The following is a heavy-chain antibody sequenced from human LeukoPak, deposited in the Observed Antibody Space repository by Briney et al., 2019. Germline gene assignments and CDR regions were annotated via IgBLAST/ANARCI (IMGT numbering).Heavy chain of an antibody. J-gene: IGHJ4*02. V-gene: IGHV3-33*03. CDR2: IWYDGSNK. D-gene: IGHD6-19*01. CDR3: AKPSVPGIAVAGMGISDY. CDR1: GFTFSTYG. Sequence: PGRSLRLSSAASGFTFSTYGMHWVPQAPGQGLGGVAVIWYDGSNKSYADSVKGRFTISSDKSQNTLYPPLNSLRAEHTAGHYIAKPSVPGIAVAGMGISDYWGEGTLVTVSS.